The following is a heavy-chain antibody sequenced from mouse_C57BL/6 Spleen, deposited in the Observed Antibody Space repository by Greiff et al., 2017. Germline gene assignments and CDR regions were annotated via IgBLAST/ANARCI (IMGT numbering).Heavy chain of an antibody. CDR1: GYTFTSYW. CDR2: IYPGSGST. V-gene: IGHV1-55*01. CDR3: ARSGGGNYVRGYFDY. D-gene: IGHD2-1*01. Sequence: QVQLQQPGAELVKPGASVKMSCKASGYTFTSYWITWVKQRPGQGLEWIGDIYPGSGSTNYNEKFKSKATLTVDTSSSTAYMQLSSLTSEDSAVYYCARSGGGNYVRGYFDYWGQGTTLTVSS. J-gene: IGHJ2*01.